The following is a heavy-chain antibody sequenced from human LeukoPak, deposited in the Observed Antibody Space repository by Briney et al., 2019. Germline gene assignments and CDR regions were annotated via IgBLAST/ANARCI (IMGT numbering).Heavy chain of an antibody. D-gene: IGHD3-16*01. CDR3: ARDLPPNGPVWESGKYYYYGMDV. J-gene: IGHJ6*02. CDR1: GFSISSYS. Sequence: GGSLSLSCAASGFSISSYSMNWVRQPPGKGLEWVSSISSSSSYIYYADSVKGRFTSSRDNAKSSLYLQMNSLRAEDTAVYYCARDLPPNGPVWESGKYYYYGMDVWGQGTTVTVSS. V-gene: IGHV3-21*01. CDR2: ISSSSSYI.